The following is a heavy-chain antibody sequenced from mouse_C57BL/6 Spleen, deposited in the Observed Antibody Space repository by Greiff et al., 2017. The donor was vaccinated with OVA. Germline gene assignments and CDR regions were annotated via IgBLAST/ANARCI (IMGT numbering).Heavy chain of an antibody. CDR1: GYTFTSYG. D-gene: IGHD6-2*01. CDR2: IYPRSGNT. J-gene: IGHJ2*01. CDR3: ATRGDVSLDY. Sequence: VQLVESGAELARPGASVKLSCKASGYTFTSYGISWVKQRPGQGLEWIGEIYPRSGNTYYNEKFKGKATLTADKSSSTAYMELRSLTSEDAAVYFCATRGDVSLDYWGQGTTLTVSS. V-gene: IGHV1-81*01.